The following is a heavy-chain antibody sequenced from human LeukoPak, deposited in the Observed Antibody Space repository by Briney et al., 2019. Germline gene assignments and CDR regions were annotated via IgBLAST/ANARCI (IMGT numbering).Heavy chain of an antibody. CDR2: IYCSGST. CDR1: GGSISSGGYY. D-gene: IGHD3-3*01. Sequence: SQTLSLTCTVSGGSISSGGYYCSWIRQHPGKGLEWIGYIYCSGSTNYNPSLKSRVTISVDTSKNQFSLKLSSVTAADTAVYYCARDLGPSGYYTDYYYYMDVWGKGTTVTVSS. V-gene: IGHV4-61*08. J-gene: IGHJ6*03. CDR3: ARDLGPSGYYTDYYYYMDV.